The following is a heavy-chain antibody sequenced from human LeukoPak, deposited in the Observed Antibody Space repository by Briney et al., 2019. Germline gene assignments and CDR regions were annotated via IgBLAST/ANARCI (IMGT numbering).Heavy chain of an antibody. J-gene: IGHJ6*02. CDR2: IYYSGST. D-gene: IGHD4/OR15-4a*01. CDR1: GGSIIGYY. Sequence: PSETLSLTCTVSGGSIIGYYLSWIRQPPGKGVEWIGSIYYSGSTNYNRSLKSRVTISVETSKNQFSLKLSSVTAADTAVYYCARYANSPYYYYAMDVWGQGTTVTVSS. V-gene: IGHV4-59*12. CDR3: ARYANSPYYYYAMDV.